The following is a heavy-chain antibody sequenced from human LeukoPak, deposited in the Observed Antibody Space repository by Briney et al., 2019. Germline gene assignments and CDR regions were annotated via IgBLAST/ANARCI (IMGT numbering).Heavy chain of an antibody. J-gene: IGHJ3*02. V-gene: IGHV3-23*01. D-gene: IGHD2-8*01. CDR2: IGGSGGST. Sequence: QPGGSLRLSCAASGFTFSNYAMSWVRQASGKGLEWVSAIGGSGGSTYYADSVKGRSTISRDNSKNTVHLQMNSLRAEDTAMYYCARARVGCTNYAFDIWGQGTMVTVSS. CDR1: GFTFSNYA. CDR3: ARARVGCTNYAFDI.